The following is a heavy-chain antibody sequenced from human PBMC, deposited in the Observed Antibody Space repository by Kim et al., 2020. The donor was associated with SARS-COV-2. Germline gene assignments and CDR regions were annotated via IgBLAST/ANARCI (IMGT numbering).Heavy chain of an antibody. V-gene: IGHV3-21*01. Sequence: GGSLRLSCAASGFTFSSYSMNWVRQAPGKGLEWVSSISSSSSYIYYADSVKGRFTISRDNAKNSLYLQMNSLRAEDTAVYYCARTPELFWSGYYEGWYFDLWGRGTLVTVSS. J-gene: IGHJ2*01. CDR2: ISSSSSYI. D-gene: IGHD3-3*01. CDR1: GFTFSSYS. CDR3: ARTPELFWSGYYEGWYFDL.